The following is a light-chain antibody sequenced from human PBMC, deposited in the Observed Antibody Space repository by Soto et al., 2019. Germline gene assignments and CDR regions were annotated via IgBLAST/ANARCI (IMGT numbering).Light chain of an antibody. CDR1: QTISSW. V-gene: IGKV1-5*03. CDR3: QHYNSYSEA. Sequence: DIQMTQSPSTLSGSVGDRVTITCRASQTISSWLAWYQQKPGKAPKLRIYKASTLKSGVPSRFSGSGSGTAFTLTISSLQPDDFATYYCQHYNSYSEAFCQGTKVDLK. CDR2: KAS. J-gene: IGKJ1*01.